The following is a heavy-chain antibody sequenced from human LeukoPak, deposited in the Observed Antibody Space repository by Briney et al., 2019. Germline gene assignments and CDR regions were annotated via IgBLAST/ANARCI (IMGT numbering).Heavy chain of an antibody. CDR1: GGSISDTSYY. J-gene: IGHJ4*02. CDR3: AGLVGRYSSGLYYYYFDY. D-gene: IGHD3-22*01. CDR2: MYLSGTT. Sequence: NPSETLSLTCTVSGGSISDTSYYWGWIRQPPGKGLEWIGEMYLSGTTHSNPSVKSRVTISIDKSKNQFFLNLSSVTAADTAVYYCAGLVGRYSSGLYYYYFDYWGQGTLVTVSS. V-gene: IGHV4-39*07.